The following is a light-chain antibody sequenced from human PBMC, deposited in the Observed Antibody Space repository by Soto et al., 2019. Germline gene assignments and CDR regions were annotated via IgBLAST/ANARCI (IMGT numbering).Light chain of an antibody. Sequence: DIVITQTPLSSPVTLGQPPSISCSSSQSLVPRNENTYLSWLHQRPGQPLRLLIYKTSQRLSGVPDRFSGSGAGTDFTLTISRVEAEDVGVYYCMQVTQFPLTFGGGTKVEIK. CDR2: KTS. CDR3: MQVTQFPLT. CDR1: QSLVPRNENTY. J-gene: IGKJ4*01. V-gene: IGKV2-24*01.